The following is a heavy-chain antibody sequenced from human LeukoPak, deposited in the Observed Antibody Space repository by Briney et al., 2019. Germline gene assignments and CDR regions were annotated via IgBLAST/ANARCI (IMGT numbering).Heavy chain of an antibody. CDR2: IYYSGST. J-gene: IGHJ4*02. V-gene: IGHV4-31*03. CDR3: ARDWGTYFDY. Sequence: SETLSLTCNVSGGSISSGGSRWSWIRQHPGKGLEWIGYIYYSGSTYYNPSLESRLTMSVDTSKNQFSLHLTSVTAADTAVYYCARDWGTYFDYGGQGTLVTVSS. CDR1: GGSISSGGSR. D-gene: IGHD7-27*01.